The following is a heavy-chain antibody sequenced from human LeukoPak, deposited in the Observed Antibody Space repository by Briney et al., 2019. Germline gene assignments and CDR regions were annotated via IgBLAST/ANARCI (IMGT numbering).Heavy chain of an antibody. J-gene: IGHJ6*03. Sequence: ASVKVSCKASGYTFTSYYMHWVRQARGQGLEWMGVINPSGGRTSYTQKFQGRVTMTRDTSTSTVYMELSSLRSEDTAVYYCARDGRFLEWLEEVVRGYYMDVWGKGITVTVSS. CDR1: GYTFTSYY. D-gene: IGHD3-3*01. V-gene: IGHV1-46*01. CDR2: INPSGGRT. CDR3: ARDGRFLEWLEEVVRGYYMDV.